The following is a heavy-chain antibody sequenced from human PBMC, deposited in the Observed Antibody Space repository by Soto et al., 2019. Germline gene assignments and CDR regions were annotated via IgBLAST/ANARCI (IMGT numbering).Heavy chain of an antibody. Sequence: PSETLSLTCTVSGGSISSYYWSWIRQPPGKGLEWIGYIYYSGSTYYNPSLKSRVTISVDTSKNQFSLKLSSVTAADTAVYYCARVGGITGTTSVGTWGQGTLVTVSS. CDR3: ARVGGITGTTSVGT. V-gene: IGHV4-59*12. CDR1: GGSISSYY. J-gene: IGHJ5*02. D-gene: IGHD1-20*01. CDR2: IYYSGST.